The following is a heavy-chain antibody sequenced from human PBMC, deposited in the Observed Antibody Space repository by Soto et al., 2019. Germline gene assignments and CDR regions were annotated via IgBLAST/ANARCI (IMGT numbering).Heavy chain of an antibody. Sequence: PGGSLRLSCAASGFTFDDYAMHWVRQAPGKGLEWVSGISWNSGSIGYADSVKGRFTISRDNAKNSLYLQMNSLRAEDTALYYCAKDATYSSGWSVSLGYWGQGTLVTVSS. CDR1: GFTFDDYA. J-gene: IGHJ4*02. CDR2: ISWNSGSI. CDR3: AKDATYSSGWSVSLGY. D-gene: IGHD6-19*01. V-gene: IGHV3-9*01.